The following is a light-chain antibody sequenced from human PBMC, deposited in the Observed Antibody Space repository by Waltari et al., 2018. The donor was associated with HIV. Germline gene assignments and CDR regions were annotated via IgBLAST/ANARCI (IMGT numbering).Light chain of an antibody. CDR3: LLFFPSSYP. V-gene: IGLV7-43*01. CDR1: TGPVSSGHY. J-gene: IGLJ2*01. CDR2: SSN. Sequence: QTVVTQEPSVTVSPGGTVTLNCTSATGPVSSGHYANWFQQRPGQVTRPLIYSSNRKHSRTPARFSGSLVGDRAVLVLSTVGPEDEADHYCLLFFPSSYPFGGGTKVTVL.